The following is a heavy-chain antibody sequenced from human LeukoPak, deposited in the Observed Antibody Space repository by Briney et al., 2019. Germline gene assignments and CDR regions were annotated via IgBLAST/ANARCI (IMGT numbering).Heavy chain of an antibody. CDR3: ASKRGYSYGYADY. D-gene: IGHD5-18*01. Sequence: GGSLRRSCAASGFTFSSYAMSWVRQAPGKGLEWVSAISGSGGSTYYADPVKGRFTISRDNSKNTLYLQMNSLRAEDTAVYYCASKRGYSYGYADYWGQGTLVTVSS. J-gene: IGHJ4*02. CDR1: GFTFSSYA. V-gene: IGHV3-23*01. CDR2: ISGSGGST.